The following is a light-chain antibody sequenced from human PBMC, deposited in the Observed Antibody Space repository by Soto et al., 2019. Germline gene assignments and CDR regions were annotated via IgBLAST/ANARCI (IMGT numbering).Light chain of an antibody. CDR3: TSWTTSTTMI. CDR2: DVN. Sequence: QSALTQPASVSGSPGQSITISCTGTSSDIGAYHYVSWYQQHPGKSPKLMLYDVNIRPSGVSNRFSGSKSGNTASLTISGLQAEDAADYYCTSWTTSTTMIFGGGTKLTVL. J-gene: IGLJ2*01. V-gene: IGLV2-14*03. CDR1: SSDIGAYHY.